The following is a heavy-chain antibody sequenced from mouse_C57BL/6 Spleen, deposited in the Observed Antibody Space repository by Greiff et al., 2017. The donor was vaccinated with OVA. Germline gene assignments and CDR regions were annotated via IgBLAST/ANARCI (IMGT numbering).Heavy chain of an antibody. V-gene: IGHV3-6*01. J-gene: IGHJ1*03. Sequence: EVQVVESGPGLVKPSQSLSLTCSVTGYSITSGYYWNWIRQFPGNKLEWMGYISYDGSNNYNPSLKNRISITRDTSKDQFFLKLNSVTTEDTATYYCARDTTEYFDVWGTGTTVTVSS. CDR1: GYSITSGYY. CDR3: ARDTTEYFDV. CDR2: ISYDGSN. D-gene: IGHD1-1*01.